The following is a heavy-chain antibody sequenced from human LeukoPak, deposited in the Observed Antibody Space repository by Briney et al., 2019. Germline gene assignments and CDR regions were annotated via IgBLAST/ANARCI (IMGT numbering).Heavy chain of an antibody. J-gene: IGHJ5*02. V-gene: IGHV3-23*01. Sequence: AGGSLRLSCAASGFTFSSYAMSWVRQAPGKGLEWVSAISGSGGSTYYADSVKGRFTISRDNSKNTLYLQMNSLRAEDTAVYYCAKDDRYYYDSSGYYQTWGQGTLVTVSS. CDR1: GFTFSSYA. CDR3: AKDDRYYYDSSGYYQT. D-gene: IGHD3-22*01. CDR2: ISGSGGST.